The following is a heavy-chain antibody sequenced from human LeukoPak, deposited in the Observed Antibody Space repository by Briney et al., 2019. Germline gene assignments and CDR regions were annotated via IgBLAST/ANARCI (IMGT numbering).Heavy chain of an antibody. V-gene: IGHV4-59*01. CDR2: VHYSFSS. J-gene: IGHJ4*02. CDR1: GASMHDYY. Sequence: SETLSLTCTVSGASMHDYYWSWIRQPPGTGLEWIGNVHYSFSSNFSPSLKSRVTISMDTSKSQFSLRLRSVTAADPAVYCCAFYCNLRRTLDSWGQGTRVTVSS. CDR3: AFYCNLRRTLDS. D-gene: IGHD3/OR15-3a*01.